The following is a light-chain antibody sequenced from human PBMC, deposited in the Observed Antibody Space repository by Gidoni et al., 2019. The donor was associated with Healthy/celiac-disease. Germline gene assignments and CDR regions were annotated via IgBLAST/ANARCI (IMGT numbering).Light chain of an antibody. CDR1: QSVLYSSNNKNY. Sequence: DIVMTQSTDSLAVSLGERATINCKSSQSVLYSSNNKNYLAWYQQKPGQPPKLLIYWASTRESGVPDRFSGSGSGTDFTLTISSLQAEDVAVYYCQQYYSTPPLTFXGXTKVEIK. V-gene: IGKV4-1*01. J-gene: IGKJ4*01. CDR2: WAS. CDR3: QQYYSTPPLT.